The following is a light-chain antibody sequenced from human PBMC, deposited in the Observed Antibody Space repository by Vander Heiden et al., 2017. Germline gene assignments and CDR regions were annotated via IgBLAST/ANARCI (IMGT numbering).Light chain of an antibody. CDR2: EVS. CDR3: SSYAASKNYL. V-gene: IGLV2-8*01. CDR1: SSDVGAYNY. Sequence: QSALPQPPSASGSPGQSVTIPCTGPSSDVGAYNYVAWYQQHPGKVPKLMIYEVSERPSGVPHRFSGSKSGNTASLTVSGLQAEDEADYYCSSYAASKNYLFGGGTKLTVL. J-gene: IGLJ2*01.